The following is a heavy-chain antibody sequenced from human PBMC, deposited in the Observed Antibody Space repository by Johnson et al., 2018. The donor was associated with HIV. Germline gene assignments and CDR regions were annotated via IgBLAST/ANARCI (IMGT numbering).Heavy chain of an antibody. V-gene: IGHV3-74*01. CDR2: INSDGSST. J-gene: IGHJ3*02. D-gene: IGHD5-18*01. Sequence: VQLVESGGGLVQPGGSLRLSCAASGFTFSSYWMHWVRQAPGKGLVWVSRINSDGSSTSYADSVKGRFTISRDNSKDTLYLQRNSLRAEDTAVYYCARGVRNSYGYLLGTFDMWGQGTMVTVSA. CDR1: GFTFSSYW. CDR3: ARGVRNSYGYLLGTFDM.